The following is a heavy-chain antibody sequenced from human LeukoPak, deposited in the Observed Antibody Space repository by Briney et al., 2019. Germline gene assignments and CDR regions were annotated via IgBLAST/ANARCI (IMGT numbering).Heavy chain of an antibody. CDR3: ARDGTYSSSANWFDP. CDR1: GGTFSSYA. V-gene: IGHV1-69*05. CDR2: IIPIFGTA. Sequence: SVKVSCKASGGTFSSYAISWVRQAPGQGLELMGRIIPIFGTANYAQKFQGRVTITTDESTSTAYMELSSLRSEDTAVYYCARDGTYSSSANWFDPWGQGTLVSVSS. D-gene: IGHD6-13*01. J-gene: IGHJ5*02.